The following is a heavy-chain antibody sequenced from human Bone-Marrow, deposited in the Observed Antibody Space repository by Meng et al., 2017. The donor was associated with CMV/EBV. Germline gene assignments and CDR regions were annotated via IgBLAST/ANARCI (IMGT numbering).Heavy chain of an antibody. J-gene: IGHJ6*01. Sequence: GESLKISCAASGFTFSSYGMHWVRQAPGKGLVWVAVISYDGSNKYYADSVKGRFTISRDNSKNTLYLQMNSLRAEDTAVYYCEKHRQHKGTILRFLGTHSYGMADWGPGTTVTGSS. V-gene: IGHV3-30*18. CDR1: GFTFSSYG. CDR3: EKHRQHKGTILRFLGTHSYGMAD. CDR2: ISYDGSNK. D-gene: IGHD3-3*01.